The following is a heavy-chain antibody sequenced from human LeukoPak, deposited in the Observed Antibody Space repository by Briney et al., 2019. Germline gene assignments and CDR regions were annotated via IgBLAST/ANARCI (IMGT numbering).Heavy chain of an antibody. CDR1: GYSFTDXF. CDR3: ARADHGTRSDGFYTLDY. CDR2: XXPRSGDT. J-gene: IGHJ4*02. D-gene: IGHD2-2*02. V-gene: IGHV1-2*02. Sequence: ASVKVSCKTSGYSFTDXFMXXXRQAPGXXXXXXXXXXPRSGDTNYAQKFQGRVTVTRDTSISTAYMELSRLGSDDTAVYYCARADHGTRSDGFYTLDYWGQGSLVTVSS.